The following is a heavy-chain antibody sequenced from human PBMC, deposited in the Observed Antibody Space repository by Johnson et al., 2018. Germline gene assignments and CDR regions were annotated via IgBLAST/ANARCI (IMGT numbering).Heavy chain of an antibody. CDR2: VHPSDTYT. CDR3: AKGGNYGDYVRNGDFYYYYMDV. D-gene: IGHD4-17*01. V-gene: IGHV1-46*01. J-gene: IGHJ6*03. CDR1: GYDFTTYY. Sequence: QVQLVESGAEVKKPGASXKVSCKASGYDFTTYYVHWVRQAPGQGLEWMAIVHPSDTYTTYAPKSQGRVPMTRDTSTATVDMELSSLREDHTAVYYCAKGGNYGDYVRNGDFYYYYMDVWGKGTMVTVSS.